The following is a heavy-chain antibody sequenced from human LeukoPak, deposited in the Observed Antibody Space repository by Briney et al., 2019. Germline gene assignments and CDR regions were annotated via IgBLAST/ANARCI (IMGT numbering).Heavy chain of an antibody. CDR1: GGTFSSYA. D-gene: IGHD3-22*01. Sequence: ASVKVSCKASGGTFSSYAISWVRQAPGQGLEWMGGIIPIFGTANYAQKFQGRVTITADESTSTAYMELSSLRSEDTVVYYCTSRINDSSGYYIEWYFDYWGQGTLVTVSS. J-gene: IGHJ4*02. CDR2: IIPIFGTA. CDR3: TSRINDSSGYYIEWYFDY. V-gene: IGHV1-69*13.